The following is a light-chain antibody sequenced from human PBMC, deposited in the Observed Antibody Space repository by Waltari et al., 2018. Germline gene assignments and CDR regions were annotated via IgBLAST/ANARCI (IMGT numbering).Light chain of an antibody. CDR3: QQRRNWPRLFT. CDR1: QSVSSY. CDR2: DTS. Sequence: ELVLTQSPATLSLSPGERATLSCRASQSVSSYLAWYQQKPGQTPRLLIYDTSFRAAGIPDRFSGRGSGTDFTLTISSVEPEDSAVYYCQQRRNWPRLFTFGGGTKVEIK. V-gene: IGKV3-11*01. J-gene: IGKJ4*01.